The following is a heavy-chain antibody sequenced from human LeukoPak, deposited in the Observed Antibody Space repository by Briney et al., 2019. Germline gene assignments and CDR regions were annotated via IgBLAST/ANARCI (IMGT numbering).Heavy chain of an antibody. J-gene: IGHJ5*02. V-gene: IGHV3-30-3*01. D-gene: IGHD3-3*01. CDR2: ISNDGTDK. CDR3: ARDRSDFPPGLDP. Sequence: GGSLRLSCRASEFTFTNYGMHGVRQAPGKGLEGGAVISNDGTDKYYADSVKGRFTISRDNSENTLYLQWNSLRPEDTAVYYCARDRSDFPPGLDPWGQGTLVTVSS. CDR1: EFTFTNYG.